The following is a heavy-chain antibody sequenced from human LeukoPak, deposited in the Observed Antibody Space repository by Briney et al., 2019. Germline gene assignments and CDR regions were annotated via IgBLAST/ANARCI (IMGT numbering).Heavy chain of an antibody. CDR2: IYTSGST. V-gene: IGHV4-59*10. Sequence: SETLSLTCAVYGGSFSGYYWSWIRQPAGKGLEWIGRIYTSGSTNYNPSLKSRVTISVDTSKNQFSLKLSSVSAADTAVYYCARGGMVRGVIFDYWGQGTLVTVSS. CDR1: GGSFSGYY. CDR3: ARGGMVRGVIFDY. J-gene: IGHJ4*02. D-gene: IGHD3-10*01.